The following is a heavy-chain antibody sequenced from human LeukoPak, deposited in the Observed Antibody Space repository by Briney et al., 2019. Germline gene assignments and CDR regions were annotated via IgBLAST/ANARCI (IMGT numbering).Heavy chain of an antibody. J-gene: IGHJ3*02. Sequence: GGSLRLSCVASGFTFSSYAMHWVRQAPGKGLEWVAGISYDGSTKYYADSVKGRFTISRDNSKNTLYLQMNSLRAEDTALYYCAKFPYYYDSSGYYYPDAFDIWGQGTMVTVSS. D-gene: IGHD3-22*01. V-gene: IGHV3-30-3*02. CDR2: ISYDGSTK. CDR1: GFTFSSYA. CDR3: AKFPYYYDSSGYYYPDAFDI.